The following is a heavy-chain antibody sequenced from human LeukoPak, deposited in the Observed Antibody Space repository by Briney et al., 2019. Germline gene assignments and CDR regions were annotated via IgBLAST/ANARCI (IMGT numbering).Heavy chain of an antibody. J-gene: IGHJ4*02. Sequence: ASVKVSCKASGYTFTTYAMHWVRQAPGQRLEWMGWINAGNGNTKYSQKFQARVTITRGTSASTAYMELSSLRSEDTAVYYCARDPIGSRWPYYFDYWGLGTLVTVSS. CDR3: ARDPIGSRWPYYFDY. CDR1: GYTFTTYA. V-gene: IGHV1-3*01. D-gene: IGHD6-13*01. CDR2: INAGNGNT.